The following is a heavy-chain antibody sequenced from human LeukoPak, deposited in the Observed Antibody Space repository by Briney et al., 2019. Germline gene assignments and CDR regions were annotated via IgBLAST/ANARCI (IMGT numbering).Heavy chain of an antibody. CDR3: ARVSTGSEYFDY. V-gene: IGHV3-48*03. Sequence: PGGSLRLSCAASGFTFSTFDMNWVRQAPGKGLEWVSYISRSGSTIFSADSVKGRFTTSRDNAKNSLFLQMNSLRAEDTAVYYCARVSTGSEYFDYWGQGTLVTVSS. CDR2: ISRSGSTI. CDR1: GFTFSTFD. J-gene: IGHJ4*02.